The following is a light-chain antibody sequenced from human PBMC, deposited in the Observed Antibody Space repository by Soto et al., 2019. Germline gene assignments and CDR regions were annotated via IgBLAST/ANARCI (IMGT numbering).Light chain of an antibody. CDR1: NIGSKS. CDR2: DDS. Sequence: SYELTQPPSVSVAPGQTARITCGGNNIGSKSVHWYQQKPGQAPVLVVYDDSDRPSGIPGRFSGSNSGNTATLTISRVEAGDEADYYCQVWDSSSDHAYVVFGGGTKLTVL. V-gene: IGLV3-21*02. J-gene: IGLJ2*01. CDR3: QVWDSSSDHAYVV.